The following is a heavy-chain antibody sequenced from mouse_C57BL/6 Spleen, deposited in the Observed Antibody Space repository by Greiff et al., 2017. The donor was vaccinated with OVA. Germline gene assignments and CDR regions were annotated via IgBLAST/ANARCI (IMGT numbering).Heavy chain of an antibody. CDR2: IYPGNSDT. Sequence: EVQLQQSGTVLARPGASVKMSCKTSGYTFTSYWMHWVKQRPGQGLEWIGAIYPGNSDTSYNQKFKGKAKLTAVTSASTAYMELSSLTNEDSAVYYYTRARTGTIFDYWGQGTTLTVSS. CDR1: GYTFTSYW. D-gene: IGHD4-1*01. CDR3: TRARTGTIFDY. V-gene: IGHV1-5*01. J-gene: IGHJ2*01.